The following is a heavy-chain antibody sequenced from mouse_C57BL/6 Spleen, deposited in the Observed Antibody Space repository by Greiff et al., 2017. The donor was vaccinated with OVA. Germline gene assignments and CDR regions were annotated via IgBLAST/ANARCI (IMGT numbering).Heavy chain of an antibody. D-gene: IGHD2-5*01. CDR1: GYSFTDYN. V-gene: IGHV1-39*01. CDR3: ATYYSNSYAMDY. J-gene: IGHJ4*01. Sequence: EVQLQQSGPELVKPRASVKISCKASGYSFTDYNMNWVKQSTGKSLEWIGVINPNYGTTSYNQKFKGKATLTVDQSSSTAYMQLNSLTSEDSAVYYCATYYSNSYAMDYWGQGTSVTVSS. CDR2: INPNYGTT.